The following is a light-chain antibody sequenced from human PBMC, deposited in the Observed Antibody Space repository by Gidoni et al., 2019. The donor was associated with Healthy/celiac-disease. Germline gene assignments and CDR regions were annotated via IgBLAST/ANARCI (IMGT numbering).Light chain of an antibody. CDR3: QQYYSTPQT. CDR2: AAS. Sequence: DIQLARSPSSRSASVGDRVTITCRASQGISNSLAWYQQKPGKAPKLLLYAASRLESGVPSRFSGSGSGTDDTLTISSLQPEDFATYYCQQYYSTPQTFGQGTKVEIK. V-gene: IGKV1-NL1*01. J-gene: IGKJ1*01. CDR1: QGISNS.